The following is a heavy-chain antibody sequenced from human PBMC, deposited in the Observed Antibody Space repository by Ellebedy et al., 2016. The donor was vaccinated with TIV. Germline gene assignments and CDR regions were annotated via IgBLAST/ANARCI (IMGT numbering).Heavy chain of an antibody. J-gene: IGHJ4*02. CDR2: FSPAGGST. Sequence: ASVKVSCXASGYNFDKYYIHWVRQAPGQGLEWMAIFSPAGGSTYYAQKFQGRVTVTRDTSTTTVYMELSSLRTDDTAVYYCARGRGWFGELLGYFDYWGQGALVTVSS. CDR3: ARGRGWFGELLGYFDY. CDR1: GYNFDKYY. V-gene: IGHV1-46*02. D-gene: IGHD3-10*01.